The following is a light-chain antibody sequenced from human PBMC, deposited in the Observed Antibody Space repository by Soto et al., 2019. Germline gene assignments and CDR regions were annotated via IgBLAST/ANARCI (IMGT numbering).Light chain of an antibody. CDR2: EVS. Sequence: QSALTQPASVSRSPGQSITISCTGTSSDVGDFDCVSWYQQHPGKDPKLMIYEVSDRPSGVSNRFSGSKSGDTASLTISGLQAEDEADYYCSSYTSSSTLVFGGGTKLTVL. V-gene: IGLV2-14*01. CDR1: SSDVGDFDC. CDR3: SSYTSSSTLV. J-gene: IGLJ2*01.